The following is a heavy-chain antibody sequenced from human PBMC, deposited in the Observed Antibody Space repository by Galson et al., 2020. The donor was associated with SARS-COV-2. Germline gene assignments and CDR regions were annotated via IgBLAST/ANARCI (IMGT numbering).Heavy chain of an antibody. CDR3: AKDIRDSSGAKVAFAF. J-gene: IGHJ4*02. D-gene: IGHD3-22*01. V-gene: IGHV3-9*01. Sequence: GRSLRLSCAASGFTFDDYDMHWVRQAQGKGMEWVSGISWKSGCIGYADSVKGRFTISRDNAKNSLYLQMNSLRAEDTALYYCAKDIRDSSGAKVAFAFWGQGTLVTVSS. CDR2: ISWKSGCI. CDR1: GFTFDDYD.